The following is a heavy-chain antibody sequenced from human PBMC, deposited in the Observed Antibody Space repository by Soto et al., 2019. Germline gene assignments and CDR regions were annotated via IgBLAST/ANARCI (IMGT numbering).Heavy chain of an antibody. CDR3: ARDPYYDILTGYEYYYYYGMDV. J-gene: IGHJ6*02. D-gene: IGHD3-9*01. CDR1: GYSFTGYA. CDR2: IIPIFGTA. Sequence: SVKLSCKASGYSFTGYAISWVRKAPGQGLERMGGIIPIFGTANYAQKFQGRVTITADESTSTAYMELSNLRSEDTAVYYCARDPYYDILTGYEYYYYYGMDVWGQGATVTVSS. V-gene: IGHV1-69*13.